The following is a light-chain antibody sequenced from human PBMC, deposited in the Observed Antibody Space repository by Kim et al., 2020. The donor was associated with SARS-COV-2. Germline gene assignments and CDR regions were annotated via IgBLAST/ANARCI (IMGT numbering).Light chain of an antibody. Sequence: ASVGDRVTITCRASQSISSWLAWYQQKPGKAPKLLIYKASSLESGVPSRFSGSGSGTEFTLTISSLQPDDFATYYCQQYNSYSATFGQGTKVDIK. V-gene: IGKV1-5*03. CDR3: QQYNSYSAT. CDR2: KAS. J-gene: IGKJ1*01. CDR1: QSISSW.